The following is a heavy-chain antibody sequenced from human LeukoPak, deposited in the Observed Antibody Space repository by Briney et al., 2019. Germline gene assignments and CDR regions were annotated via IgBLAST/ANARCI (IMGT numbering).Heavy chain of an antibody. D-gene: IGHD3-10*01. V-gene: IGHV3-74*01. Sequence: PGGSLRLSCAASGFTFSSYWMHWVRQAPGKGLVWDSRINSDGSSTSYADSVKGRFTISRDNAKNTLYLQMNSLRAEDTAVYYCARRSKDYGSGSYYNVYEGLDYWGQGTLVTVSS. J-gene: IGHJ4*02. CDR1: GFTFSSYW. CDR3: ARRSKDYGSGSYYNVYEGLDY. CDR2: INSDGSST.